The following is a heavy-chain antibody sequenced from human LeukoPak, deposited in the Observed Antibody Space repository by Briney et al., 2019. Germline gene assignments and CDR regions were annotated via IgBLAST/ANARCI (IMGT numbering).Heavy chain of an antibody. Sequence: ASVKVSCKASGYTFSGYFIHWVRQAPGQGLEWMGWINPNSGGTNYAQKFQGRFTVTRDTSITTAYMELSRLRSDDPAVYFCARGIYSYATPFDYWGQGTLVTVSS. J-gene: IGHJ4*02. D-gene: IGHD2-15*01. CDR2: INPNSGGT. CDR3: ARGIYSYATPFDY. V-gene: IGHV1-2*02. CDR1: GYTFSGYF.